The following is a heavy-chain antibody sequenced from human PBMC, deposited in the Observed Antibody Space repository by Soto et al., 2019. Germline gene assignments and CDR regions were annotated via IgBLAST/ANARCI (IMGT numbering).Heavy chain of an antibody. Sequence: ASVKVSCKASGYTFTSYGISWVRQAPGQGLEWMGWISAYNGNTNYAQKLQGRVTMTTDTSTSTAYMELRSLRSDDTAVYYCARTVRIFRSSTSVFLSFLDSWGQETLAPVS. CDR3: ARTVRIFRSSTSVFLSFLDS. D-gene: IGHD2-2*01. CDR1: GYTFTSYG. J-gene: IGHJ4*02. V-gene: IGHV1-18*01. CDR2: ISAYNGNT.